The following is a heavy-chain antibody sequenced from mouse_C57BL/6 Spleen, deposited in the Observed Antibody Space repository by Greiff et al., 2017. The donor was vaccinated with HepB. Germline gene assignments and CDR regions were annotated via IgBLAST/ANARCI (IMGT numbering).Heavy chain of an antibody. CDR2: IDPETGGT. D-gene: IGHD1-1*01. V-gene: IGHV1-15*01. J-gene: IGHJ4*01. CDR1: GYTFTDYE. Sequence: QVQLQQSGAELVRPGASVTLSCKASGYTFTDYEMHWVKQTPVHGLEWIGAIDPETGGTAYNQKFKGKAILTADKSSSTAYMELRSLTSEDSAVYYCTRSNLTGDAMDYWGQRTSVTVSS. CDR3: TRSNLTGDAMDY.